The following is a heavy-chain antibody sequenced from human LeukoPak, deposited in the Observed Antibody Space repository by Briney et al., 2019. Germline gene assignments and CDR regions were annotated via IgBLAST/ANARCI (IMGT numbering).Heavy chain of an antibody. CDR1: GYTLTELS. V-gene: IGHV1-24*01. CDR3: ATPQEPATIEGSFDY. CDR2: FDPEDGES. D-gene: IGHD5-24*01. Sequence: ASVKVSCKVSGYTLTELSMHWVRQAPGKGLEWMGGFDPEDGESIYVQKFQGRVTMTEDTSTDTAYMGLSSLRSEDTAVYYCATPQEPATIEGSFDYWGQGTLVTVSS. J-gene: IGHJ4*02.